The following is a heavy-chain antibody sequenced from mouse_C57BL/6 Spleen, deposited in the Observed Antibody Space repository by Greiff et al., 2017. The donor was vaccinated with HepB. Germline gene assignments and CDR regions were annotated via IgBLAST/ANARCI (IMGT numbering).Heavy chain of an antibody. CDR1: GFTFSSYG. Sequence: EVKLMESGGDLVKPGGSLKLSCAASGFTFSSYGMSWVRQTPDKRLEWVATISSGGSYTYYPDSVKGRFTISRDNAKNPLYLQMSSLKSEDTAMYYCARHYYGSSYHWYFDVWGTGTTVTVSS. D-gene: IGHD1-1*01. CDR2: ISSGGSYT. V-gene: IGHV5-6*01. CDR3: ARHYYGSSYHWYFDV. J-gene: IGHJ1*03.